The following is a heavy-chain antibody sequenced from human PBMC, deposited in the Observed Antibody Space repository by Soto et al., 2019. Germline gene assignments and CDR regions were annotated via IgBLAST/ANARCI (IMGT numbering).Heavy chain of an antibody. Sequence: ASVKVSCKASGYTFTSYDINWVRQATGQGLEWMGWMNPNSGNKGYAQKFQGRVTMTRNTSISTAYMELSSLRSEDTAVYYCARGSSPEGNTIFGVVIGYYYGMDVWGQGTTVTVSS. D-gene: IGHD3-3*01. CDR1: GYTFTSYD. CDR3: ARGSSPEGNTIFGVVIGYYYGMDV. CDR2: MNPNSGNK. V-gene: IGHV1-8*01. J-gene: IGHJ6*02.